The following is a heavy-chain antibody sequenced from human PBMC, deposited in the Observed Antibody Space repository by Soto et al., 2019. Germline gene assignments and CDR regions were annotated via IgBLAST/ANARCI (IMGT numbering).Heavy chain of an antibody. CDR2: VHSTGNT. D-gene: IGHD5-12*01. CDR1: GDSINTFSYF. CDR3: ARRGAYYFDY. V-gene: IGHV4-31*03. Sequence: QVQLRESGPGLVKPSQTLSLTCTASGDSINTFSYFWSWIRQHPQKGLEWIGYVHSTGNTYYNPCLESRVTMSMDPSENRFSVDLDSLTAADTAVYYCARRGAYYFDYWGQGIRVTVSS. J-gene: IGHJ4*02.